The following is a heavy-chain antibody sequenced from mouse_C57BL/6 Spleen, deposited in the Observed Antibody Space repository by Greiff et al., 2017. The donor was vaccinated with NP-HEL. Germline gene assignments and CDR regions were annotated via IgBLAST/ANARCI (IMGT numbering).Heavy chain of an antibody. CDR1: GYTFTDYY. D-gene: IGHD1-1*01. Sequence: QVQLQQSGAELVRPGASVKLSCKASGYTFTDYYINWVKQRPGQGLEWIARIYPGSGNTYYIEKFKGKATLTAEKSSSTAYMQLSSLTSEDSAVYFCARKNYGSSYEFAYWGQGTLVTVSA. J-gene: IGHJ3*01. CDR2: IYPGSGNT. V-gene: IGHV1-76*01. CDR3: ARKNYGSSYEFAY.